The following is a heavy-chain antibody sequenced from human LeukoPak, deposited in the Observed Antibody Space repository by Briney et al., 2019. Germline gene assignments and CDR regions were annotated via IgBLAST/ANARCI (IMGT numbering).Heavy chain of an antibody. Sequence: PSETLSLTCAVYGGSFSGYYWSWIRQPPGKGLEWIGEINHSGSTNYSPSLKSRVTISVDTSKNQFSLKLSSVTAADTAVYYCARDRRYYYGMDVWGQGTTVTVSS. V-gene: IGHV4-34*01. CDR2: INHSGST. CDR1: GGSFSGYY. J-gene: IGHJ6*02. CDR3: ARDRRYYYGMDV.